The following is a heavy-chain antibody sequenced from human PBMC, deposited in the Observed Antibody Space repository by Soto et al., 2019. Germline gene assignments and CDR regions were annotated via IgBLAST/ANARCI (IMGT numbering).Heavy chain of an antibody. D-gene: IGHD6-19*01. J-gene: IGHJ4*02. CDR1: GYTFTSYG. CDR2: INAGNGNT. CDR3: ARAVAVPADFDY. V-gene: IGHV1-3*01. Sequence: ASVKVSCKASGYTFTSYGISWVRQAPGQRLEWMGWINAGNGNTKYSQKFQGRVTITRDTSASTAYMELSSLRSEDTAVYYCARAVAVPADFDYWGPGTLVTVSS.